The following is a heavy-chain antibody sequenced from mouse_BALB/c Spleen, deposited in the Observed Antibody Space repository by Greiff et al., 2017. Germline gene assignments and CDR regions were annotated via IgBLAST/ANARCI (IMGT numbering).Heavy chain of an antibody. CDR3: ARDNDYYGSSGFAY. D-gene: IGHD1-1*01. V-gene: IGHV2-6-7*01. J-gene: IGHJ3*01. CDR1: GFSLTGYG. Sequence: VQLQESGPGLVAPSQSLSITCTVSGFSLTGYGVNWVRQPPGKGLEWLGMIWGDGSTDYNSALKSRLSISKDNSKSQVFLKMNSLQTDDTARYYCARDNDYYGSSGFAYWGQGTLVTVSA. CDR2: IWGDGST.